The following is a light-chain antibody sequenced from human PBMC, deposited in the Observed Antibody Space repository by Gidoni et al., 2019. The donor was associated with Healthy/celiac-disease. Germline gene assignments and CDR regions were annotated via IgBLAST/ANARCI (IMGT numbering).Light chain of an antibody. CDR3: AAWDDSLNGPVV. CDR2: SNN. J-gene: IGLJ2*01. CDR1: SSNIGSNT. Sequence: QSVLTQPPSASGTPGQRVPIPCSGSSSNIGSNTVNWYQQRPGTAPKLLIYSNNQRPSGVPDRFSGSKSGTSASLASSGLQSEDEADYYCAAWDDSLNGPVVFGGGTKLTVL. V-gene: IGLV1-44*01.